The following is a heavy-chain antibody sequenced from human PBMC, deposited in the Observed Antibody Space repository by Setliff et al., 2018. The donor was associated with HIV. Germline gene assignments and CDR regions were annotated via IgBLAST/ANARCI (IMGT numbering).Heavy chain of an antibody. D-gene: IGHD2-8*02. CDR2: IYTSWST. CDR3: ARLIHTGLLYFDF. J-gene: IGHJ4*02. CDR1: GGSISSYY. V-gene: IGHV4-4*09. Sequence: ETLSLTCTVSGGSISSYYWSWIRQPPGKGLEWIGYIYTSWSTNYNPSLKSRVTISLDTSKNQFSLKLTSVTAADTAGYYCARLIHTGLLYFDFWGLGTLVTVSS.